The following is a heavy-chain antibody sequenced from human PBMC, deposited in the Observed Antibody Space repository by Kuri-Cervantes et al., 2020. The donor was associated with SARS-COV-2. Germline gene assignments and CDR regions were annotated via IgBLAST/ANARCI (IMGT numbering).Heavy chain of an antibody. J-gene: IGHJ6*02. D-gene: IGHD3-22*01. CDR2: IYYSGST. Sequence: ESLKISCSVSGGSISSRSYYWGWIRQPPGKGLEWIGSIYYSGSTNYNPTLKSRVTISVDTSTNQFFLNLTSVTAADMAVYYCARQGGYYGMDVWGQGTTVTVSS. CDR3: ARQGGYYGMDV. CDR1: GGSISSRSYY. V-gene: IGHV4-39*01.